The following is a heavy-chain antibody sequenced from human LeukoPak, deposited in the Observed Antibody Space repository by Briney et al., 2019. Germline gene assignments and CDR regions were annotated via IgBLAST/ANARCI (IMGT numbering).Heavy chain of an antibody. V-gene: IGHV3-30*04. CDR2: ISYDGSNK. CDR1: GFTFSSYA. CDR3: ARDRSITIFGVVDY. D-gene: IGHD3-3*01. J-gene: IGHJ4*02. Sequence: HPGGSLRLSCAASGFTFSSYAMHWVRQAPGKGLEWVAVISYDGSNKYYADSVKGRFTISRDNSKNTLYLQMNSLRAEDTAVYYCARDRSITIFGVVDYWGQGTLVTVSS.